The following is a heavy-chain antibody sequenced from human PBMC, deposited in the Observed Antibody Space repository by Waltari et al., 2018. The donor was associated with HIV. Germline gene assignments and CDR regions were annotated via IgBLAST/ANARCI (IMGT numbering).Heavy chain of an antibody. J-gene: IGHJ6*02. V-gene: IGHV1-8*02. D-gene: IGHD3-22*01. CDR3: ARNSSAKGNRYFYYGLDV. CDR1: EYTFINFD. Sequence: QVHLVQSGPEVKRTGASVKISCKAYEYTFINFDVNWVRQAAGQGPEWLGWMNPNSGNTASPYKFEDRVTRTRGVSTDTAYMEMSGLTPEDTAIYYCARNSSAKGNRYFYYGLDVWGQGTPVTV. CDR2: MNPNSGNT.